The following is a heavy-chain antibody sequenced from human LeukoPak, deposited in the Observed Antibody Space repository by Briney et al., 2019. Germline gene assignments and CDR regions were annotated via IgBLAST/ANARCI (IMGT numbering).Heavy chain of an antibody. CDR1: GGSISSYY. V-gene: IGHV4-59*08. J-gene: IGHJ4*02. D-gene: IGHD2-2*01. CDR2: IYCSGST. Sequence: SGTLSLTCTVSGGSISSYYWSWIRQPPGKGLEWIGYIYCSGSTNYNPSLKSRVTISVDTSKNQFSLKLTSVTAADTAVYYCARLGIGVVPSAMLGDYYFDYWGQGTLVTVSS. CDR3: ARLGIGVVPSAMLGDYYFDY.